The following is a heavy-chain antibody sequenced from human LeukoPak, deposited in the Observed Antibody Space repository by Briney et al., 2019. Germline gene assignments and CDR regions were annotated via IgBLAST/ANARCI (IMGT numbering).Heavy chain of an antibody. CDR3: AASTKYTAMVDY. V-gene: IGHV3-21*01. CDR2: IGSSSTYI. Sequence: GGSLRLSCAASGFTFSYYSMNWVRQAPGKGLGWVSSIGSSSTYIYYTDSVKGRFTISRDNAKNSLYLQMNSLRAEDTAVYYCAASTKYTAMVDYWGQGTLVTVSS. CDR1: GFTFSYYS. J-gene: IGHJ4*02. D-gene: IGHD5-18*01.